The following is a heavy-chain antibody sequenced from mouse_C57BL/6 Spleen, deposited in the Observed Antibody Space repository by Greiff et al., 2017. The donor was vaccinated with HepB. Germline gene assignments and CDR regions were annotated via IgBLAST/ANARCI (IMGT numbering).Heavy chain of an antibody. CDR3: ARHLSSGYAMDG. CDR1: GFTFSSYG. CDR2: ISSGGSYN. Sequence: EVKLMESGGDLVKPGGSLKLSCAASGFTFSSYGMSWVRQTPDKRLEWVATISSGGSYNYYPDSVKVRFTISRDNAKNTLYLHMSSLKAEDTAMYYCARHLSSGYAMDGWGQGTSVTVSS. V-gene: IGHV5-6*01. J-gene: IGHJ4*01. D-gene: IGHD3-2*02.